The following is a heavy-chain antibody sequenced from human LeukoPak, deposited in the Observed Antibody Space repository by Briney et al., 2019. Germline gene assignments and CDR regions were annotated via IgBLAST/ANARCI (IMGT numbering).Heavy chain of an antibody. CDR3: ATYYDILTGYHFDY. CDR1: GFTFSSYE. J-gene: IGHJ4*02. CDR2: ISSSGSTI. Sequence: PGGSLRLSCAATGFTFSSYEMNWVRQGPGKGLEWVSYISSSGSTIYYADSVKGRFTISRDNAKNSLYLQMNCLRAEDTALYYCATYYDILTGYHFDYWGQGTLVTVSS. D-gene: IGHD3-9*01. V-gene: IGHV3-48*03.